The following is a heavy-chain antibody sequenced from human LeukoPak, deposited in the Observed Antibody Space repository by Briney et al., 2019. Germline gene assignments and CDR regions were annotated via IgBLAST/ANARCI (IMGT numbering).Heavy chain of an antibody. CDR3: ARPGSGWYSGNWFDP. CDR1: GYTFTSYD. Sequence: ASVKVSCKASGYTFTSYDINWVRQAPGQGLEWMGWMNPNSGNTGYAQKFQGRVTMTRNTSISTAYMELSSLRSEDTAVYYCARPGSGWYSGNWFDPWGQGTLVTVSS. CDR2: MNPNSGNT. D-gene: IGHD6-19*01. V-gene: IGHV1-8*01. J-gene: IGHJ5*02.